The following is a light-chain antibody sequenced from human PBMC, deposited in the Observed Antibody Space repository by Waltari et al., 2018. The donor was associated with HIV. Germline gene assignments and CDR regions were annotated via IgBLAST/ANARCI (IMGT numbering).Light chain of an antibody. J-gene: IGLJ2*01. V-gene: IGLV2-14*01. CDR3: SSYTTSNTVV. CDR1: SSDIGGYNY. Sequence: QSALTQPASVSVSPGQSITISCTGTSSDIGGYNYVSWYQQHPGKAPKLMIYEVSNRPSGVCNRFSGSKSGNTASLTISGLQAEDEADYYCSSYTTSNTVVFGGGTKLTVL. CDR2: EVS.